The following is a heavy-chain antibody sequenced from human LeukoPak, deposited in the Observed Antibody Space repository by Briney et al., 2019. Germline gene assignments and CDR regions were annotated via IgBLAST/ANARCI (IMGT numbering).Heavy chain of an antibody. CDR2: IIPIFGTA. V-gene: IGHV1-69*13. D-gene: IGHD5-12*01. CDR3: ARTKDSGYPSIDY. CDR1: GGTFSSYA. Sequence: ASVKVSCKASGGTFSSYAICWVRHAPGQGLEWMGGIIPIFGTANYAQKFQGRVTITADESTSTAYMELSSLRSEDTAVYYCARTKDSGYPSIDYWGQGTLVTASS. J-gene: IGHJ4*02.